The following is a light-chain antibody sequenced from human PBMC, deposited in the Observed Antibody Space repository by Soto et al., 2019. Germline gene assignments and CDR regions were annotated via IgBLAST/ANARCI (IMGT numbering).Light chain of an antibody. Sequence: DIQMTQSPSSLSASVGDRVTITCRASQGISTYLAWYQQKPGKVPKLLIDVASTLQSGVPYPFSGRGSETEFTLTITSLQHEDVATYYCQKYDSAADTCGQATKLDI. J-gene: IGKJ2*01. V-gene: IGKV1-27*01. CDR1: QGISTY. CDR3: QKYDSAADT. CDR2: VAS.